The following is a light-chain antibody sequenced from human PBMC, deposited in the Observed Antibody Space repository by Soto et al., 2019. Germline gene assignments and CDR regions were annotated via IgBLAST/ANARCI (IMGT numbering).Light chain of an antibody. CDR3: SSYRSSNTPFV. CDR2: DVS. V-gene: IGLV2-14*01. J-gene: IGLJ1*01. CDR1: TSDIGGYYF. Sequence: QSALTQPASVSGSPGQSITISCTGTTSDIGGYYFFSWYQQHPGKAPKLMIYDVSNRPSGVSNRFSGFKSGNTASLTISGLQAEDEADYYCSSYRSSNTPFVFGTGTKLTVL.